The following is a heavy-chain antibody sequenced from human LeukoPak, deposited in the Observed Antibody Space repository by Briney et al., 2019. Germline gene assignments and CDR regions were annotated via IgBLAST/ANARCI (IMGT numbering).Heavy chain of an antibody. V-gene: IGHV4-31*03. CDR1: GGSISSGGYY. D-gene: IGHD4-11*01. J-gene: IGHJ6*02. Sequence: TASETLPLTCTVSGGSISSGGYYWSWIRQHPGKGLEWIGYIYYSGSTYYNPSLKSRVTISVDTSKNQFSLKLSSVTAADTAVYYCARDKEDSKTPYYYYGMDVWGQGTTVTVSS. CDR3: ARDKEDSKTPYYYYGMDV. CDR2: IYYSGST.